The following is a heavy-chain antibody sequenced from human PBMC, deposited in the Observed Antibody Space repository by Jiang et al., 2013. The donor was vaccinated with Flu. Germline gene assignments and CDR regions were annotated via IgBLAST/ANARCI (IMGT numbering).Heavy chain of an antibody. CDR2: IYPGDSDT. Sequence: GAEVKKPGESLKISCKGSGYSFTSYWIGWVRQMPGKGLEWMGIIYPGDSDTRYSPSFQGQVTISADKSISTAYLQWSSLKASDTAMYYCARLCSSSWYRIPTEDDAFDIWGQGTMVTVSS. CDR3: ARLCSSSWYRIPTEDDAFDI. V-gene: IGHV5-51*01. CDR1: GYSFTSYW. D-gene: IGHD6-13*01. J-gene: IGHJ3*02.